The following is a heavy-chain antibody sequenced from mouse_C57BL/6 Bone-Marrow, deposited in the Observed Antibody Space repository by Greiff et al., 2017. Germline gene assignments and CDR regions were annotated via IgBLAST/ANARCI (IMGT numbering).Heavy chain of an antibody. J-gene: IGHJ1*03. V-gene: IGHV1-39*01. D-gene: IGHD1-1*01. Sequence: LVESGPELVKPGASVKISCKASGYSFTDYNMNWVKQSNGKSLEWIGVINPNYGTTSYNQKFKGKATLTVDQSSSTAYMQLNSLTSEDSAVYYCARSYYYGSSYWYFDVWGTGTTVTVSS. CDR2: INPNYGTT. CDR3: ARSYYYGSSYWYFDV. CDR1: GYSFTDYN.